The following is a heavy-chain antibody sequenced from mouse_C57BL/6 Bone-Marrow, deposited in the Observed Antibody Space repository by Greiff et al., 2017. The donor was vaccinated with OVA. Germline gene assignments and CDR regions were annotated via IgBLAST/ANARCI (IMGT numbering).Heavy chain of an antibody. CDR2: ISAGGSYT. CDR3: AREAYYRGYFDV. D-gene: IGHD2-14*01. J-gene: IGHJ1*03. Sequence: EVQLVESGGGLVKPGGSLKLSCAASGFTFSSYAMSWVSQTPEKRLEWVATISAGGSYTYYPENVKGRFTISRDNAKNNLYLQMSHLKSEDTAMYYCAREAYYRGYFDVWGTGTTVTVSS. CDR1: GFTFSSYA. V-gene: IGHV5-4*01.